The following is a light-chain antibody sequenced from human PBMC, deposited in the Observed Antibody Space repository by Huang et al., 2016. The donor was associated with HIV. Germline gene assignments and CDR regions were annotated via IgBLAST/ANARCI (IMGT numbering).Light chain of an antibody. J-gene: IGKJ5*01. CDR3: QQYYSASIT. CDR2: WAS. Sequence: DIVMTQSPGSLTVSLGERASINCTSSQPLLSTANNKSYLAWYQQKPRQPPKALIYWASNRESWVPERFSGSGSGTDFTLTISSLQAEDVALYYCQQYYSASITFGQGTRVE. V-gene: IGKV4-1*01. CDR1: QPLLSTANNKSY.